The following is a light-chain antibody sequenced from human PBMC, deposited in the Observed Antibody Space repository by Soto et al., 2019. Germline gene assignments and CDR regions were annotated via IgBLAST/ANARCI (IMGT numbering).Light chain of an antibody. CDR3: MQALQTPTMYT. Sequence: DIVMTHSPLSLPVTPGEPASISCRSSQSLLHSNGYNYLDWYLQKPGQSPQLLIYLGSNRASGVPDRFSGSGSGTDFTLKISRVEAEDVGVYYRMQALQTPTMYTFGQGTKLEIK. V-gene: IGKV2-28*01. CDR2: LGS. CDR1: QSLLHSNGYNY. J-gene: IGKJ2*01.